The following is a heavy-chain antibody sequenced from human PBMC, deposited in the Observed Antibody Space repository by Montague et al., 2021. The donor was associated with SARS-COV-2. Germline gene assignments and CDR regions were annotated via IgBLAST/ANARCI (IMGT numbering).Heavy chain of an antibody. CDR2: ISDSGST. J-gene: IGHJ4*02. CDR3: ARHYSATLPAVY. CDR1: GDSISIYY. V-gene: IGHV4-59*08. Sequence: SETLSLTCTVSGDSISIYYWSWIRQPPGKGLEWIGYISDSGSTNYNPSLTSRVTMSVDTSKNQFSLKVNSVTAADTAVYYCARHYSATLPAVYWGQGTLVTVSS. D-gene: IGHD2-15*01.